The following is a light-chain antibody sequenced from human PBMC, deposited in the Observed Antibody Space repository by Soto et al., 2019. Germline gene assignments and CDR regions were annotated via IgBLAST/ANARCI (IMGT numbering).Light chain of an antibody. CDR2: AAS. CDR1: QGISNY. CDR3: QQYNSFSKT. V-gene: IGKV1-16*01. J-gene: IGKJ4*02. Sequence: DIQMTQSPSSLSASVGDRVTITCRASQGISNYLVWFQQKPGKAPNLLIYAASTLETGVPSRFSGSGYGTEFTLTIASLQPDDSASYYCQQYNSFSKTFGRGTKVEIK.